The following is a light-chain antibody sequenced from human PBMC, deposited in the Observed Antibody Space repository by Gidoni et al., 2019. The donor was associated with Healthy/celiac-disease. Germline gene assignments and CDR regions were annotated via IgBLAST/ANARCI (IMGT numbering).Light chain of an antibody. V-gene: IGKV3D-15*01. CDR3: QQYNNWPPAGT. J-gene: IGKJ1*01. Sequence: EIVMTQSPAPLSVSPGESATLSCRASQSVSSNLAWYQQKPGQAPRLLIYGASTRATGIPARFSGSGSGTEFTLTISSLQSEDFAVYYCQQYNNWPPAGTFXQXTKVEIK. CDR1: QSVSSN. CDR2: GAS.